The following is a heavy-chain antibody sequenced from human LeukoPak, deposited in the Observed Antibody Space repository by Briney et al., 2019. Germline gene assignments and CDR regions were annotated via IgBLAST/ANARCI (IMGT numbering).Heavy chain of an antibody. D-gene: IGHD3-10*01. J-gene: IGHJ6*03. CDR1: GFTFSSYG. V-gene: IGHV3-30*02. Sequence: GGSLRLSCAASGFTFSSYGMHWVRPAPGKGLEWVAFIRYDGSNKYYADSVKGRFTISRDNSKNTLYLQMNSLRAEDTAVYYCAKAAMVRGVTYYYYYMDVWGKGTTVTISS. CDR3: AKAAMVRGVTYYYYYMDV. CDR2: IRYDGSNK.